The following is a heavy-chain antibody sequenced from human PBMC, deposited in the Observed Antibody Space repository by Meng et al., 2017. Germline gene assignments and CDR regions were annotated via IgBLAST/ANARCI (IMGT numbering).Heavy chain of an antibody. CDR1: EFTFSNYA. V-gene: IGHV3-30*01. Sequence: GGSLRLSCAASEFTFSNYAMHWVRQAPGKGLEWVAVISYDGSNEDYADSVKGRFTISRDNSQNTLFLEVNSLRVEDSAVYYCTRSYYYESTGYIQDFDYWGLGNLVTVAS. CDR3: TRSYYYESTGYIQDFDY. J-gene: IGHJ4*02. D-gene: IGHD3-22*01. CDR2: ISYDGSNE.